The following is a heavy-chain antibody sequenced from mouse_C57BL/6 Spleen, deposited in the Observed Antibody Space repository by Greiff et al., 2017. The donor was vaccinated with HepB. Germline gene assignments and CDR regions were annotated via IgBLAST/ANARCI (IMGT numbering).Heavy chain of an antibody. V-gene: IGHV5-17*01. CDR1: GFTFSDYG. Sequence: EVKLMESGGGLVKPGGSLKLSCAASGFTFSDYGMHWVRQAPEKGLEWVAYISSGSSTIYYADTVKGRFTISRDNAKNTLFLQMTSLRSEDTAMYYCARGYDGYYVGYWGQGTTLTVSS. CDR2: ISSGSSTI. D-gene: IGHD2-3*01. J-gene: IGHJ2*01. CDR3: ARGYDGYYVGY.